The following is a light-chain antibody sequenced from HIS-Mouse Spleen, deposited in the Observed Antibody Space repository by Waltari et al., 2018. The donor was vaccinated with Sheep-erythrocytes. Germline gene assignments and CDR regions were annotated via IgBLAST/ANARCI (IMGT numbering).Light chain of an antibody. CDR1: QGIRND. V-gene: IGKV1-6*01. J-gene: IGKJ2*01. CDR3: LQDYNYPYT. Sequence: AIQMTQSPSSLSASVGDRVPITCRTSQGIRNDLGWYQQKPGKAPKLLIYAASSLQSGVPSRFSGSGSGTDFTLTISSLQPEDFATYYCLQDYNYPYTFGQGTKLEIK. CDR2: AAS.